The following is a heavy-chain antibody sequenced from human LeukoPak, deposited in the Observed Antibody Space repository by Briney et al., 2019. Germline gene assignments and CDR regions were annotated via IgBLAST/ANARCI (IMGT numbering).Heavy chain of an antibody. CDR3: ARAGEFVPNYFDY. D-gene: IGHD3-10*01. CDR2: IYPGDSET. J-gene: IGHJ4*02. Sequence: GESLKISCKGSGYSLTSYWIGWVRRMPGKGLEWMGIIYPGDSETRYSPSFQGQVTISADKSISTAYLQWSSLKASDTAMYYCARAGEFVPNYFDYWGQGTLVTVSS. V-gene: IGHV5-51*01. CDR1: GYSLTSYW.